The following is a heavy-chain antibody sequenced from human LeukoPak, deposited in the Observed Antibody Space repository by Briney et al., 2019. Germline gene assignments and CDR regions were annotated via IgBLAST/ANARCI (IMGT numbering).Heavy chain of an antibody. CDR1: GDSISSSNSY. J-gene: IGHJ4*02. D-gene: IGHD3/OR15-3a*01. CDR3: ARQTGSGLFILP. Sequence: SETLSLTCTVSGDSISSSNSYWGWIRQPPGKGLEWIGSIYYSGNTYYNASLKSQVSISIDTSKNRFSLKLTSVTAADTAVYYCARQTGSGLFILPGGQGTLVTVSS. V-gene: IGHV4-39*01. CDR2: IYYSGNT.